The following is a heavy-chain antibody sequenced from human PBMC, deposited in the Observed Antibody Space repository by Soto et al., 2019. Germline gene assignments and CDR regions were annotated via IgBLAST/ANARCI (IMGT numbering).Heavy chain of an antibody. J-gene: IGHJ6*03. D-gene: IGHD3-16*01. CDR1: GGSISSYY. CDR3: ARGFRGYYYYYYMDV. Sequence: SETLSLTCTVSGGSISSYYWSWIRQPPGKGLEWIGDIYYSGSTNYNPSLKSRVTISVDTSKNQFSLKLSSVTAADTAVYYCARGFRGYYYYYYMDVWGKGTTVTVSS. CDR2: IYYSGST. V-gene: IGHV4-59*12.